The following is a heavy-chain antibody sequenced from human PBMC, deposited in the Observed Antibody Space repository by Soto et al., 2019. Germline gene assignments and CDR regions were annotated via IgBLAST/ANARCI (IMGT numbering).Heavy chain of an antibody. CDR1: GFTFSSYW. Sequence: GGSLRLSCAASGFTFSSYWMHWVRQAPGKGLVWVSRINSDGSSTSYADSVKGRFTISRDNAKNTLYLQMNSLRAEDTAVYYCARGVYMDWFDPWSQGTLVTVSS. V-gene: IGHV3-74*01. CDR3: ARGVYMDWFDP. CDR2: INSDGSST. D-gene: IGHD2-2*02. J-gene: IGHJ5*02.